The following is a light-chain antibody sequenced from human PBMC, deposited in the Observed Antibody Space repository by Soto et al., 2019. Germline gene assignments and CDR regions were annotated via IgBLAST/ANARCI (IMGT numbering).Light chain of an antibody. CDR1: SSNVGGYNY. V-gene: IGLV2-8*01. CDR2: EVS. CDR3: SSYAGSNTHYG. J-gene: IGLJ1*01. Sequence: SLAQSVTISCTGTSSNVGGYNYVSWYQQHPGKAPKLMIYEVSKRPSGVPDRFSGSKSGNTASLTVSGLQAEDEAVYYCSSYAGSNTHYGFGNGTKVTVL.